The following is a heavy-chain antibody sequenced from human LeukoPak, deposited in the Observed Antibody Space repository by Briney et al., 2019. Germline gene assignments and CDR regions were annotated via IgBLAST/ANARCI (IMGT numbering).Heavy chain of an antibody. V-gene: IGHV1-18*01. CDR3: ARDAIQGRLTSDY. D-gene: IGHD3-3*01. J-gene: IGHJ4*02. CDR1: GYTFTTYA. Sequence: VASVKVSCKTSGYTFTTYAISWVRQAPGQGFERMGWINTYNGNTNFAQKFQDRVTMTTDTSTSTAYLELRSLRSDDTAVYYCARDAIQGRLTSDYWGQGTLVTVSS. CDR2: INTYNGNT.